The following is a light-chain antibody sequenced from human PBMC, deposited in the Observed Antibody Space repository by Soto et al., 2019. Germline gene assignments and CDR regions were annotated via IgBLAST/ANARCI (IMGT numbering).Light chain of an antibody. Sequence: EIVMTQSPAPLSVSPVERATLSCRASQSVSSSLAWYQHKPGQALRLLMYGASTRATGIPARFSGSGSGTEFTLTISSLQSEDFAVYYCQQYNNWPRTFGQGTKVDIK. CDR1: QSVSSS. CDR3: QQYNNWPRT. V-gene: IGKV3-15*01. J-gene: IGKJ1*01. CDR2: GAS.